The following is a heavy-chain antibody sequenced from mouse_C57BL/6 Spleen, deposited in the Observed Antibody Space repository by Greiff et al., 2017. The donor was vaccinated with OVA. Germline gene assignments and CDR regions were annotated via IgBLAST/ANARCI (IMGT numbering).Heavy chain of an antibody. CDR1: GYTFTSYW. V-gene: IGHV1-53*01. J-gene: IGHJ4*01. D-gene: IGHD1-1*01. Sequence: VQLQQSGTELVKPGASVKLSCKASGYTFTSYWMHWVKQRPGQGLEWIGNINPSNGGTNYNEKFKSKATLTVDTSSSTAYMQLSSLTSEDSAVYYCARGYGSSPYYYAMDYWGQGTSVTVSS. CDR2: INPSNGGT. CDR3: ARGYGSSPYYYAMDY.